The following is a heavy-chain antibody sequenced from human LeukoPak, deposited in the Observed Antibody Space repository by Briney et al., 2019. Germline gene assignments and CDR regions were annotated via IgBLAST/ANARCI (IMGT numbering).Heavy chain of an antibody. D-gene: IGHD4-17*01. CDR3: ARVLWNGDYPRFDY. CDR2: IYSGGTT. V-gene: IGHV3-53*01. J-gene: IGHJ4*02. CDR1: GFSVSSNY. Sequence: PGGSLRLPCAASGFSVSSNYMNWVRQAPGKGLEWVSIIYSGGTTYYADSVKGRFTISRDNSKNTLHLQMNSLRAEDTAVYYCARVLWNGDYPRFDYWGQGTLVTVSS.